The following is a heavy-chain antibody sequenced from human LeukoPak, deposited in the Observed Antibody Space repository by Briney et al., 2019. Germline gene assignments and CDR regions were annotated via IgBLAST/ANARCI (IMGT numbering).Heavy chain of an antibody. CDR3: ARVPASSSSMG. J-gene: IGHJ4*02. CDR1: GFTFSSYS. D-gene: IGHD6-6*01. V-gene: IGHV3-21*01. CDR2: ISSSSSYI. Sequence: GGSLRLSCAASGFTFSSYSMNWVRQAPGKGLKWVSSISSSSSYIYYADSVKGRFTISRDNAKNSLYLQMNSLRAEDTAVYYCARVPASSSSMGWGQGTLVTVSS.